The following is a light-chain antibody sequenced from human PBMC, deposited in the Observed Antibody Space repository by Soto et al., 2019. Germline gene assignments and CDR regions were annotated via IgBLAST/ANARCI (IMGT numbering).Light chain of an antibody. V-gene: IGKV1-33*01. Sequence: LQLTQSPSSLSASVGDRVTITCQASQDIANYLNWYQQEPGKAPKLLIYDASSLETGVPARFSGSVSGTDFTFTISSLQPEDIATYYCQQYHNLPQTFGGGTRVEIK. CDR3: QQYHNLPQT. CDR1: QDIANY. CDR2: DAS. J-gene: IGKJ4*01.